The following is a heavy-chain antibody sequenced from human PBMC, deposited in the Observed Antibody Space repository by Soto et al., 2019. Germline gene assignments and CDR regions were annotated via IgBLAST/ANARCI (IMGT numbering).Heavy chain of an antibody. J-gene: IGHJ4*02. CDR2: ITDSGAGT. V-gene: IGHV3-23*01. D-gene: IGHD6-13*01. CDR3: AKGLISGRWYAAD. Sequence: EVHLLESGGGLVQPGESLRLSCGASGFTFSSCVMSWVRQAPGKGLEWVSSITDSGAGTYYADSVKGRFTISRDNSKNTMYLQMNNLRAEDTGVYYWAKGLISGRWYAADWGQGTLVTVSS. CDR1: GFTFSSCV.